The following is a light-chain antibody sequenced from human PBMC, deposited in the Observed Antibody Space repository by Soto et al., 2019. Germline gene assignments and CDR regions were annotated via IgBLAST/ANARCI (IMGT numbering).Light chain of an antibody. CDR3: QQYNGYPHT. J-gene: IGKJ2*01. V-gene: IGKV1-5*03. Sequence: DIQMTQSPSTLSASVGDRVTITCRASQSISTWLAWYQQKPGKAPKLLIYKASSLRNGVPSRFSGSGSGTEFTLPIYSLQPDDFASYYCQQYNGYPHTFCQGTKLEI. CDR1: QSISTW. CDR2: KAS.